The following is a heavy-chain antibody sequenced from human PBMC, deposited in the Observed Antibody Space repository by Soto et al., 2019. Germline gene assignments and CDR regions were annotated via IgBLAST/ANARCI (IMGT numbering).Heavy chain of an antibody. J-gene: IGHJ4*02. V-gene: IGHV3-43*02. CDR2: ISWDGSRS. D-gene: IGHD1-26*01. CDR1: GFTFYNYA. Sequence: GGSLRLSCAASGFTFYNYAMHWVRQAPGKGLEWVSLISWDGSRSYYADSVRGRIIISRDNSKESLSLLMTSLGTEDRGLYYCANVVCSGATTACYPRLDSWGQGTQVTGSS. CDR3: ANVVCSGATTACYPRLDS.